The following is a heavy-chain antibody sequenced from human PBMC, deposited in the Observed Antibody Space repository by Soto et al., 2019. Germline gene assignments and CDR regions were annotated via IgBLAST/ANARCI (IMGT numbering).Heavy chain of an antibody. V-gene: IGHV4-39*01. CDR1: GGSISSSSYY. CDR3: ARHDSSGYYPNYFDY. J-gene: IGHJ4*02. CDR2: IYYSGST. Sequence: QLQLQESGPGLVKPSETLSLTCTVSGGSISSSSYYWGWIRQPPGKGLEWIGSIYYSGSTYYNPSLKSRVTISVDTSKNQFSLKLSSVTAADTAVYYCARHDSSGYYPNYFDYWGQGTLVTVSS. D-gene: IGHD3-22*01.